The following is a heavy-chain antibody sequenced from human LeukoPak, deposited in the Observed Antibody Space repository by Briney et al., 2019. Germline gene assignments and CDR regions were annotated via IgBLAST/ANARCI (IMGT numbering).Heavy chain of an antibody. CDR3: ARASQYYYDSSGYNYFDY. Sequence: PSETLSLTCAVYGGSFSGYYWSWIRQPPGKGLEWIGEINHSGSTNYNPSLKSRVTISVDTSKNQFSLKLSSVTAADTAVYYCARASQYYYDSSGYNYFDYWGQGTLVTVSS. D-gene: IGHD3-22*01. CDR1: GGSFSGYY. CDR2: INHSGST. V-gene: IGHV4-34*01. J-gene: IGHJ4*02.